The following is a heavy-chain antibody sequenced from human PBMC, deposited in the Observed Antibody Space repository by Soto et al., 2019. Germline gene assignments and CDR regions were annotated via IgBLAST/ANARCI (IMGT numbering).Heavy chain of an antibody. CDR2: ISYDGSNK. V-gene: IGHV3-30-3*01. J-gene: IGHJ4*02. CDR3: ESDTSEDDTEY. Sequence: WWSXRLSGSSAVFTFIIYAIHLLRQAPGKGLEWVAVISYDGSNKYYADSVKGRFTISRDNSKKTIYLQMNSLRAEDTAVYYCESDTSEDDTEYWGQGTLV. CDR1: VFTFIIYA.